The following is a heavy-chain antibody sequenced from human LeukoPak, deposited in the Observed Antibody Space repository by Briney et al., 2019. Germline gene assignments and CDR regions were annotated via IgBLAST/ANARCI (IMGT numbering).Heavy chain of an antibody. CDR1: GFTFSSYA. D-gene: IGHD3-22*01. CDR3: PTASMREVIVVAGY. CDR2: ISYDGSNK. J-gene: IGHJ4*02. Sequence: GRSLRLSCAASGFTFSSYAMHWVRQAPGKGLEWVAVISYDGSNKYYADSVKGRFTISRDNSKNTLYLQMNSLRAEDTAVYYGPTASMREVIVVAGYWGQGTLVTVSS. V-gene: IGHV3-30*01.